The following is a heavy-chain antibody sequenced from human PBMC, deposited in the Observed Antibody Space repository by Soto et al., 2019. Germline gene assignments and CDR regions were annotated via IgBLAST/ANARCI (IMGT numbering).Heavy chain of an antibody. Sequence: PSETLSLTCAVYGGSFSGYYWTWIRQPPGTGLEWIGEINHSGSTNYNPSLKSRVTISVDTSKNQFSLKLTSVTAADTAVYYCARGLITGSHYSGGWYYFDSWGQGTQVTVS. CDR3: ARGLITGSHYSGGWYYFDS. CDR2: INHSGST. V-gene: IGHV4-34*01. J-gene: IGHJ4*02. D-gene: IGHD6-19*01. CDR1: GGSFSGYY.